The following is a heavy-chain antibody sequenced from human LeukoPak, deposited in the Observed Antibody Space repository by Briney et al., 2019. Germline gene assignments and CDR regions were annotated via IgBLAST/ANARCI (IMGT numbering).Heavy chain of an antibody. V-gene: IGHV4-34*01. J-gene: IGHJ4*02. D-gene: IGHD1-26*01. CDR2: INHSGST. CDR1: GGSFSGYY. CDR3: ARSYVGDLNFDY. Sequence: SETLSLTCAVYGGSFSGYYWSWIRQPPGKGLEWIGEINHSGSTNYNPSLKSRVTISVDTSKNQFSLKLSSVTAADTAVYYCARSYVGDLNFDYWGQGTLVTVSS.